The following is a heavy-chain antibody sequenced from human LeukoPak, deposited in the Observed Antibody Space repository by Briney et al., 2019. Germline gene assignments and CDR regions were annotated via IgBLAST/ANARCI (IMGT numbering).Heavy chain of an antibody. CDR2: ISYTNII. CDR3: ARVLRSPAPYYYDSSGYSIDY. D-gene: IGHD3-22*01. Sequence: PGGSLRLSCAASGFTFSTYSMNWVRQAPGKGLEWVSYISYTNIIYYADSVKGRFTISRDNAKNSLYLQMNSLRAEDTAVYYCARVLRSPAPYYYDSSGYSIDYWGQGTLVTVSS. CDR1: GFTFSTYS. J-gene: IGHJ4*02. V-gene: IGHV3-48*01.